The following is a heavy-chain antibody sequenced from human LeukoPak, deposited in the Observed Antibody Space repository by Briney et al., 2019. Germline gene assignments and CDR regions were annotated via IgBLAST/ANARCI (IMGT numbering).Heavy chain of an antibody. CDR3: ARGIFGSGSYPDF. D-gene: IGHD3-10*01. CDR1: GFAVNTYA. V-gene: IGHV3-33*01. Sequence: QSGGCLRLSLAASGFAVNTYAMHWVRQAPGQGLELVALIWLDGSHKFYSNSVRGQFTISRDNYTHTVSLQMNNLGPEDTAVYYCARGIFGSGSYPDFWGQGTLVTVSS. CDR2: IWLDGSHK. J-gene: IGHJ4*02.